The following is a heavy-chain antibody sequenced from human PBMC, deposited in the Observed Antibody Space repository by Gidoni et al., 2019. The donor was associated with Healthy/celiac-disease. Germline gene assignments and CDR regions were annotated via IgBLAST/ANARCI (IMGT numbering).Heavy chain of an antibody. CDR2: ISSSSSTI. Sequence: EVQLVESGGGVVQPGGSLRLPSADSGFAFSSYTINWVRQAPGKGLGWVSYISSSSSTIYYAGSVKGRFTISRDNAKHSLYLQMNSLRDEDTAVYYCARRTFDCGGDCYLFDYWGQGTLVTVSS. J-gene: IGHJ4*02. D-gene: IGHD2-21*02. CDR1: GFAFSSYT. CDR3: ARRTFDCGGDCYLFDY. V-gene: IGHV3-48*02.